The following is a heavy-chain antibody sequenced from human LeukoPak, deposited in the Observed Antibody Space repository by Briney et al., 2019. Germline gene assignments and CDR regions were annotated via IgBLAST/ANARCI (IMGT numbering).Heavy chain of an antibody. CDR2: INTDGRTT. Sequence: GGSLRLSCAVSGFTFSSYWMHWVRQVPGEGLVWVSRINTDGRTTTYADPVKGRFTISRDNAKNMLYLQMNSLRAEDTAVYYCARIEDRGAAFDSWGQGTLVTVSS. J-gene: IGHJ4*02. CDR3: ARIEDRGAAFDS. CDR1: GFTFSSYW. V-gene: IGHV3-74*01. D-gene: IGHD3-22*01.